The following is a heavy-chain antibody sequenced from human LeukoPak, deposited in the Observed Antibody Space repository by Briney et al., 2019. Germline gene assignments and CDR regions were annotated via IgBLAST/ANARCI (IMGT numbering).Heavy chain of an antibody. Sequence: GGSLRLSCAVSGFTFSSYAMSWVSQAPGKGLEWVSAISGSGGSTYYADSVKGRFTISRDNSKNTLYLQMNSLRAEDTAVYYCAKAPGYSSGWQPYYYYFDYWGQGTLVTVSS. D-gene: IGHD6-19*01. CDR2: ISGSGGST. CDR3: AKAPGYSSGWQPYYYYFDY. CDR1: GFTFSSYA. V-gene: IGHV3-23*01. J-gene: IGHJ4*02.